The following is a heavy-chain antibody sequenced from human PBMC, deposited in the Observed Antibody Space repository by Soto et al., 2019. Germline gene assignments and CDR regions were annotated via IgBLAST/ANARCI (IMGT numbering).Heavy chain of an antibody. CDR3: ARQGVVIFNYFDY. Sequence: EVQLVESGGGLVKPGGSLRLSCAASGFTFSSYSMNWVRQAPGKGLEWVSSISSSSSYIYYADSVKGRFTISRDKAKNSLYLQMNSRRAEDTAVYYCARQGVVIFNYFDYWGQGTLVTVSS. CDR2: ISSSSSYI. D-gene: IGHD3-3*01. V-gene: IGHV3-21*01. J-gene: IGHJ4*02. CDR1: GFTFSSYS.